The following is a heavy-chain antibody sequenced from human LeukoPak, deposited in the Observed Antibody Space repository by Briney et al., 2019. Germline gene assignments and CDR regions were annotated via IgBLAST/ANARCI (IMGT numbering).Heavy chain of an antibody. CDR3: ARTEASIAVAGNYYYYYYMDV. J-gene: IGHJ6*03. Sequence: SETLSLTCTVSGYSISSGYYWGWIRQPPGKGLEWIGSIYHSGSTYYNPSLKSRVTISVDTSKNQFSLKLSSVTAADTALYYCARTEASIAVAGNYYYYYYMDVWGKGTTVTVSS. V-gene: IGHV4-38-2*02. CDR2: IYHSGST. D-gene: IGHD6-19*01. CDR1: GYSISSGYY.